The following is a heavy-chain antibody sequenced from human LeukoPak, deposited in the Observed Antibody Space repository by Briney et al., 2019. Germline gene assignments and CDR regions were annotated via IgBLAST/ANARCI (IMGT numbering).Heavy chain of an antibody. CDR2: ISYGGST. CDR1: GGSISSYY. V-gene: IGHV4-59*01. Sequence: PLETLSLTCTVSGGSISSYYWTWIRQPPGKGLEWIGYISYGGSTNYNPSLASRVTISRDTSKNQFSLKLGSVTAADTALYYCARYYTSSDYYFDYWGQGTLVTVSS. CDR3: ARYYTSSDYYFDY. D-gene: IGHD3-3*01. J-gene: IGHJ4*02.